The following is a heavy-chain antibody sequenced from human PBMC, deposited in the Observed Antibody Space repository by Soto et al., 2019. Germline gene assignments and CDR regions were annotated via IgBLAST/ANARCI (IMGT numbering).Heavy chain of an antibody. Sequence: QVQLQESGPGLVKPSQTLSLTCTVSGGSISRGDYYWSWIRQPPGKGLEWLGYIYYSGSTYYNPYLKPRVTISVDTSMDPYSLKLSSVTAADTAVYYCASSGYCTNGVCYTLFDPRGQGTLVNVAS. CDR2: IYYSGST. CDR1: GGSISRGDYY. J-gene: IGHJ5*02. CDR3: ASSGYCTNGVCYTLFDP. V-gene: IGHV4-30-4*01. D-gene: IGHD2-8*01.